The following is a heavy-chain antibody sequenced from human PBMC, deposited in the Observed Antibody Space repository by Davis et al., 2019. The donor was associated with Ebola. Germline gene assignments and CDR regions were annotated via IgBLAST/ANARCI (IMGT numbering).Heavy chain of an antibody. Sequence: SGPTLVKPTQTLTLTCSVSGFSLSSSGVAVGWIRQPPGKALEWLAFIFWDDNKRYNPSLRSRLTITKDTSKNQVVLTLTNVDPVDTGTYYCAHSRARGSRFFEWLSPFDYWGQGTLVTVSS. CDR1: GFSLSSSGVA. J-gene: IGHJ4*02. CDR3: AHSRARGSRFFEWLSPFDY. D-gene: IGHD3-3*01. V-gene: IGHV2-5*02. CDR2: IFWDDNK.